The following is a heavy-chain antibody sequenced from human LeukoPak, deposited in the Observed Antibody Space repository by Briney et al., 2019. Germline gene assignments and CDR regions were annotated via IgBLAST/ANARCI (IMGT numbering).Heavy chain of an antibody. Sequence: SETLSLTCTVSGGSFSSSSYYWGWIRQPPGKGLEWIGSIFYTGNTYYNPSLKSRVTISVDTSKNQFSLKLSSVTAADTAVYYCASRGGGYCSGGSCYGIDGSLKNWGQGTLVTVSS. V-gene: IGHV4-39*01. CDR3: ASRGGGYCSGGSCYGIDGSLKN. CDR1: GGSFSSSSYY. D-gene: IGHD2-15*01. CDR2: IFYTGNT. J-gene: IGHJ4*02.